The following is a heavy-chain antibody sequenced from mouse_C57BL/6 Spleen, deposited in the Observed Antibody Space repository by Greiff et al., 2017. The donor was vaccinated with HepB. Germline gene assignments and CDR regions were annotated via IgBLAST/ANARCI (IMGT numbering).Heavy chain of an antibody. CDR2: ISGGGGNT. V-gene: IGHV5-9*01. D-gene: IGHD2-3*01. J-gene: IGHJ2*01. Sequence: EVKVVESGGGLVKPGGSLKLSCAASGFTFSSYTMSWVRQTPEKRLEWVATISGGGGNTYYPDSVKGRFTISRDNAKNTLYLQMSSLRSEDTALYYCARVDGYYSYYFDYWGQGTTLTVSS. CDR1: GFTFSSYT. CDR3: ARVDGYYSYYFDY.